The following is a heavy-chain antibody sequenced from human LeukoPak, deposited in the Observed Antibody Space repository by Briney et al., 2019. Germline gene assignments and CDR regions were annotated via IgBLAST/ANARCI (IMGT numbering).Heavy chain of an antibody. CDR2: IYYSGST. Sequence: PSETLSLTCSVSGGSLSSSSYYWGWIRQSPGKGLEWIGSIYYSGSTYYNPSLKSRLTMSVDTSKNQFSLKLSSVTAADTAVYYCARQKITTSDYGGQGNMVTVSS. CDR1: GGSLSSSSYY. J-gene: IGHJ4*02. D-gene: IGHD3-22*01. V-gene: IGHV4-39*01. CDR3: ARQKITTSDY.